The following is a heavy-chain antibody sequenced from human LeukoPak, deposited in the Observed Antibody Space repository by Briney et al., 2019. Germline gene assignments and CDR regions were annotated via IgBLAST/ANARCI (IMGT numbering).Heavy chain of an antibody. J-gene: IGHJ3*02. CDR3: ARERGDIVVVPAAIGYDAFDI. V-gene: IGHV1-69*13. D-gene: IGHD2-2*02. CDR2: IIPIFGTA. Sequence: SVKVSCKASGGTFSSYAISWVRQAPGQGLEWMGGIIPIFGTANYAQKFQGRVTITADESTSTAYMELSSLRSEDTAVYYCARERGDIVVVPAAIGYDAFDIWGQGTMVTVSS. CDR1: GGTFSSYA.